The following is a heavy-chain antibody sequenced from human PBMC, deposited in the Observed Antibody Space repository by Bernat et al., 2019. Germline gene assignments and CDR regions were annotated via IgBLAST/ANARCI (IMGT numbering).Heavy chain of an antibody. CDR2: IWYDGSNK. D-gene: IGHD3-10*01. J-gene: IGHJ4*02. CDR1: GFTFSSYG. V-gene: IGHV3-33*01. Sequence: QVQLVESGGGVVQPGRSLRLSCAASGFTFSSYGMHWVRQAPGKGLEWVAVIWYDGSNKYYADSVKGRFTISRDNSKNTLYLQMNSLRAEDTAVYYWGREKGGITVVRGVAPFDNWGQGTLVTVSS. CDR3: GREKGGITVVRGVAPFDN.